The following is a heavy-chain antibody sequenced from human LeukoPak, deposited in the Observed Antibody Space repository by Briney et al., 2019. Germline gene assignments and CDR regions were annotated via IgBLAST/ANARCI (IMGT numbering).Heavy chain of an antibody. V-gene: IGHV4-34*01. CDR1: GGSISGYY. Sequence: SETLSLTCTVSGGSISGYYWSWIRQPPGKGLEWIGEINHSGSTNYNPSLKSRVTISVDTSKNQFSLKLSSVTAADTAVYYCARGCKLRFLEWLPSPPFDYWGQGTLVTVSS. D-gene: IGHD3-3*01. J-gene: IGHJ4*02. CDR2: INHSGST. CDR3: ARGCKLRFLEWLPSPPFDY.